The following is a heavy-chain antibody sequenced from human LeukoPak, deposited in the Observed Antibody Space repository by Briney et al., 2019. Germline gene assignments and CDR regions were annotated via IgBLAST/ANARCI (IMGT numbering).Heavy chain of an antibody. CDR2: IRYDGSNK. V-gene: IGHV3-30*02. D-gene: IGHD1-7*01. CDR1: GLPFSHSG. J-gene: IGHJ4*02. CDR3: FGITVTDVPY. Sequence: GGSLRLSCAASGLPFSHSGMHWVRQAPGKGLEWVAFIRYDGSNKYYADSVKGRFTISRDNSKNALYLQMNSLRGGDTAVYYCFGITVTDVPYWGQGTLVTVSS.